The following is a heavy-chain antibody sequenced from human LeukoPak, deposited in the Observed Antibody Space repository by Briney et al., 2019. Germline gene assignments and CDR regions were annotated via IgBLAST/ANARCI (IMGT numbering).Heavy chain of an antibody. CDR1: GFTFSIYA. V-gene: IGHV3-64*01. Sequence: GGSLRLSCAVSGFTFSIYAMHWVRQAPGKGLEYVSGISSNGGSTNYANSVKGRFTISRDNSKNTLYLQMGSLRAEDMGVYYCARLYCSGGSCSDYWGQGTLVTVSS. J-gene: IGHJ4*02. CDR2: ISSNGGST. CDR3: ARLYCSGGSCSDY. D-gene: IGHD2-15*01.